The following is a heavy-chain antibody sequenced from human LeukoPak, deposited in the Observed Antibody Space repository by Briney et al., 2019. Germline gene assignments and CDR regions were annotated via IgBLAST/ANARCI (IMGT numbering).Heavy chain of an antibody. D-gene: IGHD3-3*01. CDR2: FDPEDGET. CDR1: GYTLTELS. Sequence: ASVKVSCKVSGYTLTELSMHWVRQAPGKGLEWMGGFDPEDGETIYAQKFQGRVTITADESTSTAYMELSSLRSEDTAVYYCARGPYYDFWRPGSNKGVSYYYYGMDVWGQGTTVTVSS. CDR3: ARGPYYDFWRPGSNKGVSYYYYGMDV. V-gene: IGHV1-24*01. J-gene: IGHJ6*02.